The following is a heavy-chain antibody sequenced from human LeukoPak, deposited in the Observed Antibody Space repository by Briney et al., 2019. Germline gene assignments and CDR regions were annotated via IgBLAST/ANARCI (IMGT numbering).Heavy chain of an antibody. CDR2: IYSGGST. CDR3: ASASTYCSSTGCPTGNY. D-gene: IGHD2-2*01. J-gene: IGHJ4*02. Sequence: GGSLRLSCAASGFTVSSNYMSWVRQAPGKGLEWVSVIYSGGSTYYADSVKGRFTISRDNSKNTLYLQMGSLRAEDMAVYYCASASTYCSSTGCPTGNYWGQGTLVTVSS. V-gene: IGHV3-53*05. CDR1: GFTVSSNY.